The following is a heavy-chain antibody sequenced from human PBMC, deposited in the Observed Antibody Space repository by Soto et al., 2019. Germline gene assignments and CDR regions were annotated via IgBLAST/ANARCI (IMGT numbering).Heavy chain of an antibody. D-gene: IGHD6-13*01. J-gene: IGHJ6*02. CDR2: MNTNSDDT. Sequence: SVKVSCKTSGYTFTSYDINWVRQAPGQGLEWVGWMNTNSDDTRSAQKFRGRLTLTRDKSMRAVYMKLSNLRPDDSAVYYCAREWSAAGHFYGMDVWGQGTTVTVSS. V-gene: IGHV1-8*01. CDR1: GYTFTSYD. CDR3: AREWSAAGHFYGMDV.